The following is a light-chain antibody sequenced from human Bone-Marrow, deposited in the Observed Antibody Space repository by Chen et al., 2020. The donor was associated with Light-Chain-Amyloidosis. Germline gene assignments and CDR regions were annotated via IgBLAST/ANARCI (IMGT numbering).Light chain of an antibody. J-gene: IGLJ1*01. CDR1: SSDVGGDNH. CDR3: SLYTITNTLV. CDR2: EVT. Sequence: QSALTQPASVSGSPGQSITISCTGTSSDVGGDNHVSWYQQHPDKAPKLSIYEVTNRPSWVPDRFSGSKSDNTASLTISGLQTEDEADYFCSLYTITNTLVFGSGTRVTVL. V-gene: IGLV2-14*01.